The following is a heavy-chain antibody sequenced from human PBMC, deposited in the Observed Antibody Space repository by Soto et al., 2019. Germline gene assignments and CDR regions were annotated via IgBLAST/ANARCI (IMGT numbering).Heavy chain of an antibody. V-gene: IGHV4-31*03. CDR1: GGSISSGGYY. CDR3: ARGPGTTSFSWFDP. J-gene: IGHJ5*02. CDR2: IYYSGST. D-gene: IGHD1-1*01. Sequence: SETLSLTCTVSGGSISSGGYYWSWIRQHPGKGLEWIGYIYYSGSTYYNPSLKSRVTISVDTSKNQFSLKLSSVTAADTAVYYCARGPGTTSFSWFDPWGQGTLVTVS.